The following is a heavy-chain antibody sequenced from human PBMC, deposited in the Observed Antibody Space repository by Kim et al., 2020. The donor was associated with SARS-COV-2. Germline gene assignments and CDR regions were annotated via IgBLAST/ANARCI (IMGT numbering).Heavy chain of an antibody. J-gene: IGHJ6*02. CDR3: ARAHQLAPRGYGMDV. D-gene: IGHD1-1*01. Sequence: SETLSLTCAVSGDSVATDFWTWVRQAPGKGLDWLGYVSYSGGSDYNPNLRGRLTISVDASRKHVSLRLTSLTAADTGVYFCARAHQLAPRGYGMDVWGQG. CDR1: GDSVATDF. V-gene: IGHV4-59*02. CDR2: VSYSGGS.